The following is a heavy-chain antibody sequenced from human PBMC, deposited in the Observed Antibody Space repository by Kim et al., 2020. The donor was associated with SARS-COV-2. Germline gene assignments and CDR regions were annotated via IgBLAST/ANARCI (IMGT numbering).Heavy chain of an antibody. CDR1: GGSISSSSYY. Sequence: SETLSLTCTVSGGSISSSSYYWGWIRQPPGKGLEWIGIIYYSGSTYYNPSLKSRVTIPVDTSKNQFSLKLSSVTAADTALYYCARRGPPLLYRGGAAAAPDAFDLWGQGTMVTVSS. CDR3: ARRGPPLLYRGGAAAAPDAFDL. V-gene: IGHV4-39*01. CDR2: IYYSGST. J-gene: IGHJ3*01. D-gene: IGHD6-13*01.